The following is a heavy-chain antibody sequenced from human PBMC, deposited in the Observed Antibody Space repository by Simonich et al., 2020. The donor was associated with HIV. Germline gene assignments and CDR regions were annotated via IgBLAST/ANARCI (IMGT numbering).Heavy chain of an antibody. J-gene: IGHJ3*02. CDR2: IDHSGIT. Sequence: QVQLQESSTGLVKPSATLSLTCAVSGYSISSGYNWGWIRQPPGKGLEWIGRIDHSGITYYSPALKSRVTISVDTSKNLFSQKLSSVTAADTAVYYCATTINYEDAFDIWGQGTMVTVSS. CDR1: GYSISSGYN. CDR3: ATTINYEDAFDI. D-gene: IGHD4-4*01. V-gene: IGHV4-38-2*01.